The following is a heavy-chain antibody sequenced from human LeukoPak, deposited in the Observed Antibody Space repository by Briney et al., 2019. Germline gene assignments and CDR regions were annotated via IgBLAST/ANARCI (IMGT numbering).Heavy chain of an antibody. CDR1: GYTFTSYD. V-gene: IGHV1-8*01. Sequence: ASVKVSCKASGYTFTSYDINWVRQATGQGLEWMGLMNPNSGNTGYAQKFQGRVTMTRNTSISTAYMELSSLRSEDTAVYYCALMTSWEYYDFWSAQGDAFDIWGQGTMVTVSS. D-gene: IGHD3-3*01. J-gene: IGHJ3*02. CDR3: ALMTSWEYYDFWSAQGDAFDI. CDR2: MNPNSGNT.